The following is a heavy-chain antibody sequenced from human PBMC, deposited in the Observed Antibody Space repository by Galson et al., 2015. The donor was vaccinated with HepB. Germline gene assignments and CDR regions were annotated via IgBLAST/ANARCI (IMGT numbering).Heavy chain of an antibody. V-gene: IGHV1-8*01. CDR3: ARDRGLWYWAAAGTFSGMDV. CDR1: GYTFTSYD. CDR2: MNPNSGNT. Sequence: SVKVSCKASGYTFTSYDINWVRQATGQGLEWMGWMNPNSGNTGYAQKFQGRVTMTRNTSISTAYMELSSLRSEDTAVYYCARDRGLWYWAAAGTFSGMDVWGQGTTVTVSS. D-gene: IGHD6-13*01. J-gene: IGHJ6*02.